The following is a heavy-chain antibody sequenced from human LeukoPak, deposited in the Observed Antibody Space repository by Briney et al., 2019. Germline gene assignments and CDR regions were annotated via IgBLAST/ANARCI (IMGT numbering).Heavy chain of an antibody. Sequence: ASVKVSCKASGYTFTGHYMHWVRQAPGQGLEWMGWINPNSGGTNYAQKFQGRVTMTRDTSISTAYMELSRLRSDDTAVYYCATSSWYWWYFDLWGRGTLVTVSS. D-gene: IGHD6-13*01. CDR2: INPNSGGT. CDR1: GYTFTGHY. J-gene: IGHJ2*01. V-gene: IGHV1-2*02. CDR3: ATSSWYWWYFDL.